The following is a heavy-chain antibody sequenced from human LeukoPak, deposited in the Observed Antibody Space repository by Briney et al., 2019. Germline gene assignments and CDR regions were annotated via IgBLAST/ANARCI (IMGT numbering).Heavy chain of an antibody. CDR2: IKQDGSEK. D-gene: IGHD1-26*01. V-gene: IGHV3-7*01. CDR3: ARDKIVGATYFDY. CDR1: GFTFSSYW. J-gene: IGHJ4*02. Sequence: PGGSLRLSCAASGFTFSSYWMSWVRQAPGKGLEWVANIKQDGSEKYYVGSVKGRFTISRDNAKNSLYLQMNSLRAEDTAVYYCARDKIVGATYFDYWGQGTLVTVSS.